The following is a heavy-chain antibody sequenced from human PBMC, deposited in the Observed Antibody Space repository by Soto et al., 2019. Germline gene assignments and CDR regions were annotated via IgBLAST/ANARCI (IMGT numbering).Heavy chain of an antibody. D-gene: IGHD6-13*01. CDR3: ATVPWTAAAS. CDR1: GFTFSDNW. V-gene: IGHV3-7*01. J-gene: IGHJ5*02. CDR2: IKPDGSEQ. Sequence: PGGSLRLSCAASGFTFSDNWMNWVRQAPGEGLEWVATIKPDGSEQDYVEFVKGRFTISRDNAKNSLYLQMNSLRAEDTAVYYCATVPWTAAASWGQGTLVTVSS.